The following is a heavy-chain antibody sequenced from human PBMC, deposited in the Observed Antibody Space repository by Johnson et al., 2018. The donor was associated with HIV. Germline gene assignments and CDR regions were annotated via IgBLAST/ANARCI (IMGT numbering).Heavy chain of an antibody. Sequence: VQLVESGGGLVQPGGSLRLSCAASGFTFSSYWMHWVRQAPGKGLVWVSRINSDGSSTSYADSVTGRLTISRDNAKNTLYLQMNSLRAEDTAVYYCARGALEQFLEWLLNPYTDAFDIWGQGTMVTVSS. D-gene: IGHD3-3*01. CDR2: INSDGSST. CDR3: ARGALEQFLEWLLNPYTDAFDI. V-gene: IGHV3-74*02. CDR1: GFTFSSYW. J-gene: IGHJ3*02.